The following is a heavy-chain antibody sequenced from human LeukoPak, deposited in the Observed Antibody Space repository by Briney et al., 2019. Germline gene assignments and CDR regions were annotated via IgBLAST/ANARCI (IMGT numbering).Heavy chain of an antibody. D-gene: IGHD3-16*01. V-gene: IGHV3-30*02. CDR3: AKDSATWGFDS. J-gene: IGHJ4*02. CDR2: IFYEEGKR. CDR1: GFVFSHFN. Sequence: GGSLRLSCAASGFVFSHFNMHWVRQAPGKGLEWVAFIFYEEGKRSYSDSVKGRFTISRDISKRTLYLQMNGPRVEDTAVYYCAKDSATWGFDSWGQGTLVTVSS.